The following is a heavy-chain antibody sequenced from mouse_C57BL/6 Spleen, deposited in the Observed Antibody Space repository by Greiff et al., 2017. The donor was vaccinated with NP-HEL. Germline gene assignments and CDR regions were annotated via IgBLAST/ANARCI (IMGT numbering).Heavy chain of an antibody. CDR3: ARGGVDYYAMDC. V-gene: IGHV5-16*01. CDR2: INYDGSST. Sequence: EVQLVESEGGLVQPGSSMKLSCTASGFTFSDYYMAWVRQVPEKGLEWVANINYDGSSTYYLDSLKSRFIISRDNAKNILYLQMSSLKSEDTATYYCARGGVDYYAMDCWGQGTSVTVSS. J-gene: IGHJ4*01. CDR1: GFTFSDYY.